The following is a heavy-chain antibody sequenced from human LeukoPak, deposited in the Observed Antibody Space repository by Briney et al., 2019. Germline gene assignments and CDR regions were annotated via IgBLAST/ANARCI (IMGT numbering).Heavy chain of an antibody. V-gene: IGHV4-4*07. CDR1: GGSISSYY. CDR2: IYTSGST. CDR3: ARSPLDENLFDY. Sequence: SETLSLTCSVSGGSISSYYWSWIRQPAGKGLEWIGRIYTSGSTNYNPSLKSRVTMSVDTSKNQFSLRLSSVTAADTAVYYCARSPLDENLFDYWGQGTLVTVSS. D-gene: IGHD1-14*01. J-gene: IGHJ4*02.